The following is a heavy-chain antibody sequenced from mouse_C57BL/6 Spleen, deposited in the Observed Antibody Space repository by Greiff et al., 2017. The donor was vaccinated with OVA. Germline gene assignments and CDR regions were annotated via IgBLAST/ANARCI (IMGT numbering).Heavy chain of an antibody. J-gene: IGHJ4*01. CDR2: IDPETGGT. Sequence: VQGVESGAELVRPGASVTLSCKASGYTFTDYEMHWVKQTPVHGLEWIGAIDPETGGTAYNQKFKGKAILTADKSSSTAYMELRSLTSEDSAVYYCTRWLPRRGAMDYWGQGTSVTVSS. V-gene: IGHV1-15*01. D-gene: IGHD2-2*01. CDR1: GYTFTDYE. CDR3: TRWLPRRGAMDY.